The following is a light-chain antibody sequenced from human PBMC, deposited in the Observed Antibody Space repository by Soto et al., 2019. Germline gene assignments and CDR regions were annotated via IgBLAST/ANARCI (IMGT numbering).Light chain of an antibody. J-gene: IGKJ4*01. V-gene: IGKV3-20*01. Sequence: EIVLTQSPGTLSLSPGERATLSCRASQSVSSTYLAWYQQKPGQAPRLLIYGSSSRATGIPDRFSGSGAGTEFTLPISRLEPEDFEVYYCQQYGSSPITFGGGTKVDIK. CDR3: QQYGSSPIT. CDR1: QSVSSTY. CDR2: GSS.